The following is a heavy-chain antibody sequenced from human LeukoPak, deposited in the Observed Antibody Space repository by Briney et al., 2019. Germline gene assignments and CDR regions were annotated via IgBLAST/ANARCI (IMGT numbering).Heavy chain of an antibody. J-gene: IGHJ6*03. Sequence: ASVKVSCVASGGTFSSYAISWVRQAPGQGLEWMGGIIPIFGTANYAQKFQGRVTITADESTSTAYMELSSLRSEDTAVYYCARSIPGPYYYYYYMDVWGKGTTVTISS. V-gene: IGHV1-69*13. CDR1: GGTFSSYA. D-gene: IGHD3-3*02. CDR2: IIPIFGTA. CDR3: ARSIPGPYYYYYYMDV.